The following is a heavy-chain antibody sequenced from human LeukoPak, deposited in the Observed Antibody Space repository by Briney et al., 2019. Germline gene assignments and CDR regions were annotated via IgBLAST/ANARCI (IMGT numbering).Heavy chain of an antibody. CDR2: ISYDGSNK. V-gene: IGHV3-30*04. Sequence: GGSLRLSCADSGFTFSSYAMHWVRQAPGKGLEWVAVISYDGSNKYYADSVKGGFTISRDNSKNTLYLQINSLRAEDTAVYYCARDPPYYYGSGERVFDYWGQGTLVTVSS. D-gene: IGHD3-10*01. J-gene: IGHJ4*02. CDR3: ARDPPYYYGSGERVFDY. CDR1: GFTFSSYA.